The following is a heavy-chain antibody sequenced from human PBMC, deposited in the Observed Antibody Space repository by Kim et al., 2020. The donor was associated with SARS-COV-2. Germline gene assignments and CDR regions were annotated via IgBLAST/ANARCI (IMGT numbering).Heavy chain of an antibody. J-gene: IGHJ3*02. CDR3: ARSVDAAFDI. Sequence: STRYAQKYQGRVTMTRDTSTRTVYMEMSSLRSEDTAVYYCARSVDAAFDIWGQGTKVTVSS. V-gene: IGHV1-46*01. CDR2: ST.